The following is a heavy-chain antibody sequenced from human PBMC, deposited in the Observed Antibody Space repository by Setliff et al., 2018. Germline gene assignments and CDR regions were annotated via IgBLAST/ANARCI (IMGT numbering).Heavy chain of an antibody. Sequence: ASVKVSCKASGYTFTGYYMHWVRQAPGQGLEWMGWIKPNTGGTNYAQKFQGRVTMTRDTSISTAYMELSRLRSDDTAVYYCARGTSSSSWPEYFQHWGQGTLVTVSS. V-gene: IGHV1-2*02. D-gene: IGHD6-13*01. CDR3: ARGTSSSSWPEYFQH. CDR1: GYTFTGYY. CDR2: IKPNTGGT. J-gene: IGHJ1*01.